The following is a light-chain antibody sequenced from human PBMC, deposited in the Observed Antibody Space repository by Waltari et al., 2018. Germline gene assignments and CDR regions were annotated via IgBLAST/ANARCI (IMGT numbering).Light chain of an antibody. CDR1: SSNIGAGYD. J-gene: IGLJ2*01. CDR3: QSYDSSLSGYVV. Sequence: QSVLTQPPSVSGAPGQRVTISCTGSSSNIGAGYDVHWYQQLPGTAPKLLISGNSNRPTGSPDRFSGSKSGTSASLAITGLQAEDEADYYCQSYDSSLSGYVVFGGGTKLTVL. CDR2: GNS. V-gene: IGLV1-40*01.